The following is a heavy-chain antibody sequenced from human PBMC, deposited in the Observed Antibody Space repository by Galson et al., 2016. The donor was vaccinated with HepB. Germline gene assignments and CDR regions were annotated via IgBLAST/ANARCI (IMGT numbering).Heavy chain of an antibody. CDR3: ARERLTSSADAFEI. CDR2: MNPNNGNT. Sequence: SVKVSCKASGYSFTNYDINWVRQTTGQGLEWMGWMNPNNGNTGYAQKFQGRVTMTGDTSTSTAYLEVSSLTFEDTATYYTARERLTSSADAFEIWGQGTVITVS. CDR1: GYSFTNYD. J-gene: IGHJ3*02. D-gene: IGHD6-19*01. V-gene: IGHV1-8*01.